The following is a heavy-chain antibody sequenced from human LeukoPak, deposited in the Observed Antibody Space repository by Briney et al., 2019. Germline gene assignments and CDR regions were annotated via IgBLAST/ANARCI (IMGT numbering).Heavy chain of an antibody. Sequence: GRSLRLSCAASGFTFSSYGMHWVRQAPGKGLEWVAVISYDGSNKYYADSVKGRFTISRDNFKNTLYLQMNSLRAEDTAVYYCAKDTNVLRYFDWFLSSFDYWGQGTLVTVSS. V-gene: IGHV3-30*18. J-gene: IGHJ4*02. CDR2: ISYDGSNK. D-gene: IGHD3-9*01. CDR1: GFTFSSYG. CDR3: AKDTNVLRYFDWFLSSFDY.